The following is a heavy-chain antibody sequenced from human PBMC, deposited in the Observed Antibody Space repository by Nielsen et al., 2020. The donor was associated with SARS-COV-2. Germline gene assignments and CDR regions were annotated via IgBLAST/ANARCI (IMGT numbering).Heavy chain of an antibody. D-gene: IGHD1-26*01. V-gene: IGHV3-30-3*01. CDR2: ISFDGSDE. J-gene: IGHJ3*02. Sequence: GESLKISCAASGFPFSSFAMHWVRQAPGKGLEWVAVISFDGSDEYSADSVKGRFTISRDNAKNTLYLQMTSLRTEDTAVYYCASEDSWELLRTYDALDIWGQGTMVSVSS. CDR1: GFPFSSFA. CDR3: ASEDSWELLRTYDALDI.